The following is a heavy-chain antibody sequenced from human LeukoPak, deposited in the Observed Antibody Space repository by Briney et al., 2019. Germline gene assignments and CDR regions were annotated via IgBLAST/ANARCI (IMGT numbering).Heavy chain of an antibody. J-gene: IGHJ3*02. CDR3: ARRRGIQSAFDI. CDR2: IIPIFGTA. D-gene: IGHD3-16*01. V-gene: IGHV1-69*13. CDR1: GGTFSSYA. Sequence: AASVKVSCKASGGTFSSYAISWVRQAPGQGLEWMGGIIPIFGTANYAQKFQGRVTITADESTSTAYMELSSLRSEDTAVYYCARRRGIQSAFDIWGQGTMVTVSS.